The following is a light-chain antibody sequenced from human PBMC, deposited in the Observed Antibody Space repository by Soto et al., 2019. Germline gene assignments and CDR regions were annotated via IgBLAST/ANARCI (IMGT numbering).Light chain of an antibody. CDR2: DTS. V-gene: IGKV3-11*01. CDR1: QSVSGY. CDR3: QQRSNWQYT. Sequence: ELELTQSPATLSLSPGERATLSCRASQSVSGYSAWYQQKPGQAPRLLIYDTSNRATGIPARFSGSGSGTDFTLTISGREPEDFAVYYCQQRSNWQYTFGLGTRLEIK. J-gene: IGKJ2*01.